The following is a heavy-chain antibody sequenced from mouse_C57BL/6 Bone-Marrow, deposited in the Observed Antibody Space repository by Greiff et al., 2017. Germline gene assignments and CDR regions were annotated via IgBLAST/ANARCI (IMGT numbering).Heavy chain of an antibody. CDR1: GFTFSSYG. J-gene: IGHJ3*01. Sequence: EVKLQESGGDLVKPGGSLKLSCAASGFTFSSYGMSWVRQTPDKRLEWVATISSGGSYTYYPDSVKGRFTISRDNAKNTLYLQMSSLKSKDTAMYYCAEPEVVATYWFAYWGQGTLVTVSA. CDR2: ISSGGSYT. D-gene: IGHD1-1*01. CDR3: AEPEVVATYWFAY. V-gene: IGHV5-6*01.